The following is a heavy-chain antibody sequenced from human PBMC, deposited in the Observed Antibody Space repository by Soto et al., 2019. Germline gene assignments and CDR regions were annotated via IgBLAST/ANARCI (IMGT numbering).Heavy chain of an antibody. CDR1: GESFSDYY. J-gene: IGHJ4*02. Sequence: QVLLQQWGAGLLKPSETLSLTCAVYGESFSDYYWSWIRQPPGKGLVWIGEINHSASTNYNPSLKSRVTISVDPSKSQFSLRLRSVTAADTAVYYCARTSRFAYWGQGTLVTVSS. D-gene: IGHD6-6*01. CDR3: ARTSRFAY. V-gene: IGHV4-34*01. CDR2: INHSAST.